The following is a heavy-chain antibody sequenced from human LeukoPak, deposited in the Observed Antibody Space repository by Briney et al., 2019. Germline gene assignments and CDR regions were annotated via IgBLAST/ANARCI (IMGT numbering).Heavy chain of an antibody. CDR2: ISSSSATI. V-gene: IGHV3-48*02. Sequence: GGSLRLSCAASGFTFSSYTMNWVRQAPGKGLEWVSYISSSSATIYYADSVKGRFTISRDNAKNSLYLQMKSLRDEDTAVYYCARSNWFDPWGQGTLVTVSS. CDR3: ARSNWFDP. CDR1: GFTFSSYT. J-gene: IGHJ5*02.